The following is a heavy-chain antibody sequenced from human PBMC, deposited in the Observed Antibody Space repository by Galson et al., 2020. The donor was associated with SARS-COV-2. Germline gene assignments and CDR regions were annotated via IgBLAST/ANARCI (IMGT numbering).Heavy chain of an antibody. Sequence: SETLSLTCAVSGGGPFSAYYWSWIRQSPGKGLEWIGEINHSGTTNYNPSLKSRFTISVQASKNQFSLKLNSVIAADTAVYYCARGVRWAFDPWGQGTLVTVSS. CDR1: GGGPFSAYY. CDR3: ARGVRWAFDP. V-gene: IGHV4-34*01. J-gene: IGHJ5*02. D-gene: IGHD1-26*01. CDR2: INHSGTT.